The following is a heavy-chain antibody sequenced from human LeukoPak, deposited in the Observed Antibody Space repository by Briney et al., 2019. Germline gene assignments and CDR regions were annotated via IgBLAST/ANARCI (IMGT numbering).Heavy chain of an antibody. J-gene: IGHJ4*02. CDR3: TKGLYGSGSSPDF. CDR1: GFTLRKYA. Sequence: AGGSLRLSCAVSGFTLRKYAMTWVRQAPGKGLEWGSGINDSGSSTYYADSVNGRLTISRDNAKNTVYLQMNSLRVEDTAVYYCTKGLYGSGSSPDFWGQGTLVTVSS. CDR2: INDSGSST. D-gene: IGHD3-10*01. V-gene: IGHV3-23*01.